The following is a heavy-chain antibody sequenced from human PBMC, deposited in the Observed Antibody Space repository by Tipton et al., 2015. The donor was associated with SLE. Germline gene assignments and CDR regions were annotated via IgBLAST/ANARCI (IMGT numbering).Heavy chain of an antibody. V-gene: IGHV4-39*07. J-gene: IGHJ6*02. Sequence: TLSLTCTVSGGSISSSSYYWGWIRQPPGKGLEWIGSIYYSGSTYYSPSLKSRVTISVDTSKNQFSLKLSSVTAADTAVYYCARDGTVTGDGMDVWGQGTTVTVSS. CDR2: IYYSGST. D-gene: IGHD4-17*01. CDR1: GGSISSSSYY. CDR3: ARDGTVTGDGMDV.